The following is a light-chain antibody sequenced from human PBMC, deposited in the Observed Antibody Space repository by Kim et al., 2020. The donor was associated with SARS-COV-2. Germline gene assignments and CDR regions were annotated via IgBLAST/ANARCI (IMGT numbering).Light chain of an antibody. CDR1: QKVSSY. V-gene: IGKV3-11*01. Sequence: SAGESVTLPCRASQKVSSYLAWYQQKSGQELTLLMYDASTRATGIPPTFSGSGSGTDFTLTISSLQPEDVAAYYCQQHNNCPLTFGGGTKVDIK. J-gene: IGKJ4*01. CDR3: QQHNNCPLT. CDR2: DAS.